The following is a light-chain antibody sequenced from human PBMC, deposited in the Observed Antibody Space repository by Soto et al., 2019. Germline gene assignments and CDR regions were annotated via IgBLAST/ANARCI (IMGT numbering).Light chain of an antibody. Sequence: DIQLTQSPSSLSASEGDRVTITCRASQTISTSLNWYQQKPGRAPKLLIYAASRLQSGVPSRFGGSGSGTEFTLTISSLQPEDLATSYCQQGYSTPSLTFGGGTKVDIK. J-gene: IGKJ4*01. CDR2: AAS. V-gene: IGKV1-39*01. CDR1: QTISTS. CDR3: QQGYSTPSLT.